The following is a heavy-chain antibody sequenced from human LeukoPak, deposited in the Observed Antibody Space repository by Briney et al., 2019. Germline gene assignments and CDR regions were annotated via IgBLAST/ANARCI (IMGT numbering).Heavy chain of an antibody. CDR3: ARAPSMVRGVPNWFDP. D-gene: IGHD3-10*01. V-gene: IGHV1-69*06. CDR1: GDSFSSSV. J-gene: IGHJ5*02. CDR2: IIPIFGTA. Sequence: SMKVSCKASGDSFSSSVFSWVRQVPGQGLEWMGGIIPIFGTANYAQKLQGRVTITADMSATTVYLEVSSLRSDDTAVYFCARAPSMVRGVPNWFDPWGQGTLITASS.